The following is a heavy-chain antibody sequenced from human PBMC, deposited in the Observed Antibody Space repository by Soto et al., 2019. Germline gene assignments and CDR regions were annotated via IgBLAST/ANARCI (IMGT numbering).Heavy chain of an antibody. Sequence: EGSLRLYCAASGFTFSRQAIHWVRLTPGRGLEWVLAISRDGSYIYYTDSVKGRFTVSRDNSKNTVFVQMNRLIPDDTALYFCARTRNGGVADSFGSWGQGTRVTVSS. J-gene: IGHJ5*01. CDR2: ISRDGSYI. V-gene: IGHV3-30*04. CDR1: GFTFSRQA. D-gene: IGHD3-3*01. CDR3: ARTRNGGVADSFGS.